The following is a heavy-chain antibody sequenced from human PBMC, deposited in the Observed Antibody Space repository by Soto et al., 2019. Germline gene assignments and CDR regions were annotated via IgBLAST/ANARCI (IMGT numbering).Heavy chain of an antibody. D-gene: IGHD3-10*01. V-gene: IGHV3-33*01. CDR3: ARDDRNVVRGVGAMDV. J-gene: IGHJ6*02. CDR2: IWYDGSNK. Sequence: GGSLRLSCAASGFTFSSYGMHWVRQAPGKGLEWVAVIWYDGSNKYYADSVKGRFTISRDNSKNTLYLQMNSLRAEDTAVYCCARDDRNVVRGVGAMDVWGQGTTVTV. CDR1: GFTFSSYG.